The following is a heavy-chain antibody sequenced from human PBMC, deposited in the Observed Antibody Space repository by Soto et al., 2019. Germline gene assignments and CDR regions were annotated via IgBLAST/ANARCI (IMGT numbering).Heavy chain of an antibody. CDR1: GFTFSSYA. CDR2: ISGSGGST. V-gene: IGHV3-23*01. J-gene: IGHJ4*02. D-gene: IGHD2-2*01. Sequence: LRLSCAASGFTFSSYAMSWVRQAPGKGLEWVSAISGSGGSTYYADSVKGRFTISRDNSKNTLYLQMNSLRAEDTAVYYCAKDRCSSTICYFDYWGQGTLVTVSS. CDR3: AKDRCSSTICYFDY.